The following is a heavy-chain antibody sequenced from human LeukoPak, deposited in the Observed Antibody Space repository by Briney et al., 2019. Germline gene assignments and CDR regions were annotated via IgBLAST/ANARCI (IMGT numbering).Heavy chain of an antibody. V-gene: IGHV1-69*06. CDR2: IIPIFGTA. CDR3: ARECGGGSCNRPDAFDI. J-gene: IGHJ3*02. CDR1: GGTFSSYA. Sequence: ASVKVSCKASGGTFSSYAISWVRQAPGQGLEWMGGIIPIFGTANYAQKFQGRVTITADKSTSTAYMELSSLRSEDTAVYYCARECGGGSCNRPDAFDIWGQGTMVTVSS. D-gene: IGHD2-15*01.